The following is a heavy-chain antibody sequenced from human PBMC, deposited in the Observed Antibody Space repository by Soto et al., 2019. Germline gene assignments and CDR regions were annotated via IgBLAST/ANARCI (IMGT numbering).Heavy chain of an antibody. D-gene: IGHD4-17*01. CDR1: GYTFTSYA. CDR2: IIPIFGTA. CDR3: ASWAHPTVTTGGDWFDP. V-gene: IGHV1-69*13. J-gene: IGHJ5*02. Sequence: SVKVSCKASGYTFTSYAMHWVRQAPGQRLEWMGGIIPIFGTANYAQKFQGRVTITADESTSTAYMELSSLRSEDTAVYYCASWAHPTVTTGGDWFDPWGQGTLVTVSS.